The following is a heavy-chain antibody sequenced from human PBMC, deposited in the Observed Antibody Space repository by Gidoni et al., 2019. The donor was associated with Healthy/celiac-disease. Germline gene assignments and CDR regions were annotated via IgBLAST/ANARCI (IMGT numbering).Heavy chain of an antibody. CDR3: ARVETRWAIAY. CDR2: IYTSGST. V-gene: IGHV4-61*02. Sequence: QVQLQESGPGLVKPSQTLSLTCTVSGGSISSGSYYWSWIRQPAGKGLEWIGRIYTSGSTNYNPSLKSRVTISVDTSKNQFSLKLSSVTAADTAVYYCARVETRWAIAYWGQGTLVTVSS. D-gene: IGHD5-12*01. J-gene: IGHJ4*02. CDR1: GGSISSGSYY.